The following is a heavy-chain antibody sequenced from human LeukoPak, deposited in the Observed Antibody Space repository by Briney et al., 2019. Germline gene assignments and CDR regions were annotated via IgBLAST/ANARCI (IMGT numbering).Heavy chain of an antibody. CDR1: GGSFSGYY. J-gene: IGHJ4*02. CDR2: INHSGST. CDR3: ARVSPERVDRLESDY. D-gene: IGHD2-2*01. Sequence: SETLSLTCAVYGGSFSGYYWSWIRQPPGKGLEWIGEINHSGSTNYNPSLKSRVTISLDTSKNQFSLKLSSVTAADTAVYYCARVSPERVDRLESDYWGQGTLVTVSS. V-gene: IGHV4-34*01.